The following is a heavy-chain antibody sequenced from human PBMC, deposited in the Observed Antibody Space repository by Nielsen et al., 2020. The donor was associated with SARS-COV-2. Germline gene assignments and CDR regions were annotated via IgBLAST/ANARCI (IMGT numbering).Heavy chain of an antibody. J-gene: IGHJ4*02. V-gene: IGHV1-46*01. CDR1: GYSFTIYY. D-gene: IGHD5-24*01. CDR2: IDPSGGGT. CDR3: ARDEWEMATIWDY. Sequence: ASVKVSCKASGYSFTIYYMHWVRQAPGQGLEWMGAIDPSGGGTTYAQKFQGRVTMTRDTSTGTVYIELSGLTSDDTAVYYCARDEWEMATIWDYWGQGTLVTVSS.